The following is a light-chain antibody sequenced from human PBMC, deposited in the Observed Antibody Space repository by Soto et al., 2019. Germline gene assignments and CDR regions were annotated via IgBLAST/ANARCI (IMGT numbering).Light chain of an antibody. CDR2: AAS. CDR3: QNYDSAPIT. Sequence: DIQMTQSPSSLSASVGNRVSISCRAIEAITNPLAWYQQKPGKAPKVLIYAASTLQPGVPSRFSGSGSGTDFTLSINSLQPDDFATYYCQNYDSAPITFGQGTRL. J-gene: IGKJ5*01. CDR1: EAITNP. V-gene: IGKV1-27*01.